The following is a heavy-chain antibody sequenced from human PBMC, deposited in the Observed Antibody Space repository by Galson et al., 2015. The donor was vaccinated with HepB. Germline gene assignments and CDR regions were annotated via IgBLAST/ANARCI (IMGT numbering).Heavy chain of an antibody. CDR1: GYTFTGYY. V-gene: IGHV1-2*06. Sequence: SVKVSCKASGYTFTGYYMHWVRQAPGQGLEWMGRINPNSGGTNYAQKFQGRVTMTRDTSISTAYMELSRLRSDDTAVYYCARDLEASKAVAEDYWGQGTLVTVSS. J-gene: IGHJ4*02. D-gene: IGHD6-19*01. CDR2: INPNSGGT. CDR3: ARDLEASKAVAEDY.